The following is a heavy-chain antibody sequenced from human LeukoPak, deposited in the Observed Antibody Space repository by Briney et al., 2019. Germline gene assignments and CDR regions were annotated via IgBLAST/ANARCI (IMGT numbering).Heavy chain of an antibody. CDR2: ISGSGGST. J-gene: IGHJ4*02. D-gene: IGHD2-2*01. CDR1: GFTFSSYA. CDR3: AKDQIVVVPAALDY. Sequence: PGASLRLSCAASGFTFSSYAMSWVRQAPGKGLEWVSAISGSGGSTYYADSVKGRFTIPRDNSKNTLYLQMNSLRAEDTAVYYCAKDQIVVVPAALDYWGQGTLVTVSS. V-gene: IGHV3-23*01.